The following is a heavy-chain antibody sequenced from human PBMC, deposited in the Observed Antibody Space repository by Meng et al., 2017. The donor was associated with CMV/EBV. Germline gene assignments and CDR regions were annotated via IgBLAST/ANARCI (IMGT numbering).Heavy chain of an antibody. Sequence: SETLSLTCAVYGGSFSGYYWSWIRQSPGKGLEWIGEINHSGSTNYNPSLKSRVTISVDTSKNQFSLKLSSVTAADTAVYYCATRDGLFPGWGRYYYYGMDVWGQGTTVTVSS. CDR2: INHSGST. D-gene: IGHD2-21*01. J-gene: IGHJ6*02. CDR1: GGSFSGYY. CDR3: ATRDGLFPGWGRYYYYGMDV. V-gene: IGHV4-34*01.